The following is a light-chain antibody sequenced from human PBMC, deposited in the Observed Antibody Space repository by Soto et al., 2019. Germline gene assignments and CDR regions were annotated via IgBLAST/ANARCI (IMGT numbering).Light chain of an antibody. Sequence: EIVLTQSPGTLSLSPGERATLSCRASQSVSSNYLAWYQQKPGQAPRVLIYGASSRATGIPDRFSGGGSGTDFTLTISRLEPEDFAVYYCQQYGSSVFTFGPGTKVD. CDR3: QQYGSSVFT. J-gene: IGKJ3*01. V-gene: IGKV3-20*01. CDR1: QSVSSNY. CDR2: GAS.